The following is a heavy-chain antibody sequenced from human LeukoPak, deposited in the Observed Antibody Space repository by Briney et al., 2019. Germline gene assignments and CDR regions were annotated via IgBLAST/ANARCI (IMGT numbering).Heavy chain of an antibody. CDR1: GFTFSTYW. J-gene: IGHJ3*02. D-gene: IGHD3-16*01. V-gene: IGHV3-74*01. Sequence: GGSLRLSCAASGFTFSTYWMHWVRQVPGKGLVWVSRISSDGANANYADSVKGRFTISRDNAKNSLYLQMNSLRAEDTALYYCAKDFNRLGEFDAFDIWGQGTMVTVSS. CDR2: ISSDGANA. CDR3: AKDFNRLGEFDAFDI.